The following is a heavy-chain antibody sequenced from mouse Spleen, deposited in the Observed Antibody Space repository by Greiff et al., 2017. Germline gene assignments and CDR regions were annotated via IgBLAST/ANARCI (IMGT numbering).Heavy chain of an antibody. CDR2: IRNKANNHAT. J-gene: IGHJ3*01. V-gene: IGHV6-6*01. CDR1: GFTFSDAW. D-gene: IGHD1-1*01. CDR3: TRGGIGNYYGSSYEAWFAY. Sequence: EVMLVESGGGLVQPGGSMKLSCAASGFTFSDAWMDWVRQSPEKGLEWVAEIRNKANNHATYYAESVKGRFTISRDDSKSSVYLQMNSLRAEDTGIYYCTRGGIGNYYGSSYEAWFAYWGQGTLVTVSA.